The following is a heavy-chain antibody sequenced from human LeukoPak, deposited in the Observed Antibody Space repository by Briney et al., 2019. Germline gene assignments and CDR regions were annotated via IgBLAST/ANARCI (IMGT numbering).Heavy chain of an antibody. CDR2: ISAYNGNT. D-gene: IGHD3-9*01. V-gene: IGHV1-18*01. CDR1: GYTFTSNG. J-gene: IGHJ4*02. CDR3: ASSTFDDILTGYYNPTFDY. Sequence: ASVKVSCKASGYTFTSNGISWVRQAPGQGLEWMGWISAYNGNTNYAQKLQGRVTMTTGTSTSTAYMELRSLRSDDTAVYYCASSTFDDILTGYYNPTFDYWGQGTLVTVSS.